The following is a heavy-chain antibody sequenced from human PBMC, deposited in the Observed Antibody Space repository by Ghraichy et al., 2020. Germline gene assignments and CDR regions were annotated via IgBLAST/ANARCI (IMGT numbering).Heavy chain of an antibody. V-gene: IGHV4-39*01. D-gene: IGHD3-16*01. CDR3: TRGEWSVDS. CDR1: GGSISSSSYY. CDR2: IYYSGST. Sequence: SQTLSLTCTVSGGSISSSSYYWGWIRQPPGKGLEWIGSIYYSGSTYYNPSLKSRVTISVDTSKNQFSLKLSSVTAADTAVYYCTRGEWSVDSWGQGTLVTVSS. J-gene: IGHJ4*02.